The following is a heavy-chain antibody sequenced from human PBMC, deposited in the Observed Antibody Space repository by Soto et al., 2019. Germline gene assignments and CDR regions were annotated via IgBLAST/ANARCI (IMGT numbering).Heavy chain of an antibody. V-gene: IGHV5-51*01. CDR2: IYPGDSDT. J-gene: IGHJ4*02. D-gene: IGHD3-22*01. Sequence: PGESLKISCKGSGYSFTSYWIGWVRQMPGKGLEWMGIIYPGDSDTRYSPSFQGQVTISADKSISTAYLQWSSLKASDTAMYYCARASCDSSGYHYALDYWGQGTPVTVS. CDR3: ARASCDSSGYHYALDY. CDR1: GYSFTSYW.